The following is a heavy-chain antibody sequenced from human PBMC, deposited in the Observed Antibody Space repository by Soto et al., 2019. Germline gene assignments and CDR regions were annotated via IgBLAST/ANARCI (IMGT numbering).Heavy chain of an antibody. Sequence: QLQLQESGSGLVKPSQTLSLTCAVSGGSISSGGYSWSWIRQPPGKGLEWIGYIYHSGSTYYNPSLKRRVTISVDRSKNQFSLKLSSVTAADTAVYYCARTQLGYSSGSGWFDPWGQGTLVTVSS. CDR3: ARTQLGYSSGSGWFDP. CDR2: IYHSGST. CDR1: GGSISSGGYS. D-gene: IGHD6-19*01. V-gene: IGHV4-30-2*01. J-gene: IGHJ5*02.